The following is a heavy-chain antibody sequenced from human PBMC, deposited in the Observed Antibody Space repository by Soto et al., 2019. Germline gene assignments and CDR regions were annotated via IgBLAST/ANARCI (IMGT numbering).Heavy chain of an antibody. D-gene: IGHD4-4*01. J-gene: IGHJ5*02. Sequence: GGSMRRSCTASGFTFSDSWMTWVRQATGKGLEWVARIKPDESEKKYADSVKGRFAISRDNAKNSMYLQMDSLRGEDTAVYYCVRGGSNYASWGQGTLVTSPQ. CDR1: GFTFSDSW. CDR3: VRGGSNYAS. V-gene: IGHV3-7*01. CDR2: IKPDESEK.